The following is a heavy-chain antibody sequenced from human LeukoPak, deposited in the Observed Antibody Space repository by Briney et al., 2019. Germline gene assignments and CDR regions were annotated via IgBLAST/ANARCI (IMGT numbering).Heavy chain of an antibody. V-gene: IGHV3-30*04. Sequence: PGRSLRLSCAASGFTFSNYAMHWVRQAPGKGPEWVAVISYDGSNKYYADSVKGRFTISRDNSKNTLYLQMNSLRAEDTAVYYCARVSQQLVYDAFYIWGQGTMVTVSS. D-gene: IGHD6-13*01. CDR2: ISYDGSNK. CDR3: ARVSQQLVYDAFYI. CDR1: GFTFSNYA. J-gene: IGHJ3*02.